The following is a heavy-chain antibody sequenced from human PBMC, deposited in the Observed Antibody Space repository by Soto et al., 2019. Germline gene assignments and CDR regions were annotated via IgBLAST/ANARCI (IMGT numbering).Heavy chain of an antibody. J-gene: IGHJ6*02. D-gene: IGHD3-22*01. CDR3: TTLGHYYDTSPLDV. CDR2: IKSKTDGGTT. Sequence: GSLRISLAASSFTFSNAWINWVLQTPLKGLEWVGRIKSKTDGGTTDYAAPVKGRFTISRDDSKTTLYLEMNSLKTEDTAVYYCTTLGHYYDTSPLDVWGQGTTVTVS. V-gene: IGHV3-15*07. CDR1: SFTFSNAW.